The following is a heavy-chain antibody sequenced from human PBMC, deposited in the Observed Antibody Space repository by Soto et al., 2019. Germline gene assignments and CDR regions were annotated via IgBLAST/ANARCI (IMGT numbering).Heavy chain of an antibody. J-gene: IGHJ4*02. V-gene: IGHV3-30*18. CDR3: AKGGRQWLVTSDFNC. CDR1: GFTFSDYA. Sequence: GGSLRLSCAASGFTFSDYAMHWVRQATGKGLEWVAVVSHDGRNTHYADSVKGRFTIYRDSSKNTVSLEMTSLRAEDTAVYYCAKGGRQWLVTSDFNCWGQGALVTVSS. CDR2: VSHDGRNT. D-gene: IGHD6-19*01.